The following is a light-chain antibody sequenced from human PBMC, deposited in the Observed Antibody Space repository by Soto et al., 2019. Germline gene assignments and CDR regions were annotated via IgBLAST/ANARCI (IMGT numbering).Light chain of an antibody. V-gene: IGKV3-11*01. CDR3: QQRGVWPLA. Sequence: EIVLTQSPATLSLSPGERATLSCRASQSVGTSLAWYQQKSGQAPRLLFYESSNRATYIPARFSASGSGTDFTLTISGLEPEDFAVYYCQQRGVWPLAFGGGTKVEIK. CDR2: ESS. CDR1: QSVGTS. J-gene: IGKJ4*01.